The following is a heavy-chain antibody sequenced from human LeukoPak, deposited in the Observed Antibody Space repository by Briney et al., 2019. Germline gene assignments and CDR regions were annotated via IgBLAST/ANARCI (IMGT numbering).Heavy chain of an antibody. Sequence: SVKVSCKASGSTFTSYDIDWVLQATGQGLEWIGWMNPNSGNTGYAQKFQGRVTMTRNTSISTAYMELSSLISEDTAVYYCARASPLLRYFDWWRTRLPGGGENDYWGQGTLVTVSS. CDR3: ARASPLLRYFDWWRTRLPGGGENDY. V-gene: IGHV1-8*01. CDR1: GSTFTSYD. J-gene: IGHJ4*02. CDR2: MNPNSGNT. D-gene: IGHD3-9*01.